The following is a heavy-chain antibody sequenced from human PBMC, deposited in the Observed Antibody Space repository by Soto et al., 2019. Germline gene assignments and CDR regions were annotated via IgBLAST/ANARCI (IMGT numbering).Heavy chain of an antibody. CDR2: IYPGDSDT. CDR1: GYSFTSYW. D-gene: IGHD3-10*01. Sequence: GESLKISCKGSGYSFTSYWIGWVRQMPGKGLEWMGIIYPGDSDTRYSPSFQGQVTISADKSISTAYLQWSSLKASDTAMYYCASPSHSGSYSDPFDYWGQGTLVTVSS. CDR3: ASPSHSGSYSDPFDY. V-gene: IGHV5-51*01. J-gene: IGHJ4*02.